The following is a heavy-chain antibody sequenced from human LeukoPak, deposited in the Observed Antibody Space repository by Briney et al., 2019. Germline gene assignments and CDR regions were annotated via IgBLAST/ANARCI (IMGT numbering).Heavy chain of an antibody. V-gene: IGHV4-34*01. J-gene: IGHJ4*02. Sequence: SETLSLTCAVYGGPFSGYYWSWIPQPPGKGLEWIGEINHSGSTNYNPPLKSRVTISVDTSKNQFSLKLRSVTAADTAVYYCARRWGDYYYFGGSYRRPFDDWGQGTLVTVSS. CDR1: GGPFSGYY. CDR2: INHSGST. D-gene: IGHD3-16*02. CDR3: ARRWGDYYYFGGSYRRPFDD.